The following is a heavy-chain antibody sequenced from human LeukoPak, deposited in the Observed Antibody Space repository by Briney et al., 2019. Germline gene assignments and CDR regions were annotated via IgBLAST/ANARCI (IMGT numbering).Heavy chain of an antibody. Sequence: GASVKVSCKASGGTFSSYAISWVRQAPGQGLEWMGGIIPIFGTANYAQKFQGRVTITAAESTSTAYMELSSLRSEDTAVYYCASEGNYCSSTSCAWFDPWGQGTLVTVSS. CDR1: GGTFSSYA. J-gene: IGHJ5*02. D-gene: IGHD2-2*01. CDR3: ASEGNYCSSTSCAWFDP. V-gene: IGHV1-69*13. CDR2: IIPIFGTA.